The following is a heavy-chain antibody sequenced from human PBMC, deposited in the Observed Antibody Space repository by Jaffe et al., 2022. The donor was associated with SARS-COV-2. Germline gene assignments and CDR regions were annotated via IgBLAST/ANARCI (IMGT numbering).Heavy chain of an antibody. D-gene: IGHD5-18*01. CDR1: GFTFSSYA. CDR2: ISGSGGST. Sequence: EVQLLESGGGLVQPGGSLRLSCAASGFTFSSYAMSWVRQAPGKGLEWVSAISGSGGSTYYADSVKGRFTISRDNSKNTLYLQMNSLRAEDTAVYYCAKGGGYSYGYYGENYFDYWGQGTLVTVSS. J-gene: IGHJ4*02. CDR3: AKGGGYSYGYYGENYFDY. V-gene: IGHV3-23*01.